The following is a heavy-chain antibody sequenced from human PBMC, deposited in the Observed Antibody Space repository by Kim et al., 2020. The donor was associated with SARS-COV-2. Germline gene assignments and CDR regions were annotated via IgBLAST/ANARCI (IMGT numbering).Heavy chain of an antibody. V-gene: IGHV3-48*03. CDR2: ISSSGSTI. CDR1: EFTFSSYE. D-gene: IGHD3-3*01. CDR3: ARRGVFWSGYNYYYGMDV. J-gene: IGHJ6*02. Sequence: GGSLRLSCAASEFTFSSYEMNWVRQAPGKGLEWVSYISSSGSTIYYADSVKGRFTISRDNANNAVYLQMNSLRAEDTAVYYCARRGVFWSGYNYYYGMDVWGQGTTVTVSS.